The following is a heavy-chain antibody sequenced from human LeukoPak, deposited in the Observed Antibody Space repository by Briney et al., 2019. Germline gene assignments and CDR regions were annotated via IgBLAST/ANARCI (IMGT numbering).Heavy chain of an antibody. CDR1: GYSFTSYW. V-gene: IGHV5-51*01. CDR3: VLSGSDNYFDY. Sequence: GESLKISCQGSGYSFTSYWIGWVRQMPGKGLEWMGIIYPGDSDTRYSPSFQGQVTISADKSISTASLQWSSLKASDTAMYYCVLSGSDNYFDYWGQGTLVTVSS. D-gene: IGHD1-26*01. CDR2: IYPGDSDT. J-gene: IGHJ4*02.